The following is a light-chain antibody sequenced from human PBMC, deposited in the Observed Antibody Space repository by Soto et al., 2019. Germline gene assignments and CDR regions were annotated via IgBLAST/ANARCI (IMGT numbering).Light chain of an antibody. CDR2: EVN. CDR1: SSDVGGYNY. Sequence: QSVLTQPPSASGSPGQSVTISCTGTSSDVGGYNYVSWYQQFPGKAPKLMIYEVNKRPSGVPDRFSDSKSGNTASLTVSGLQAEDEADYYCSSYAVNNNLGLLGGGTKLTVL. CDR3: SSYAVNNNLGL. V-gene: IGLV2-8*01. J-gene: IGLJ2*01.